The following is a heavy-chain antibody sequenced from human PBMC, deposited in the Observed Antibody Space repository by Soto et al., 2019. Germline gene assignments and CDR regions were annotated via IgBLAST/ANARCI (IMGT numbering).Heavy chain of an antibody. CDR1: GFTFSSFA. V-gene: IGHV3-23*01. D-gene: IGHD3-10*01. J-gene: IGHJ4*02. CDR2: ISGSGGST. Sequence: GGSLRLSCAASGFTFSSFAMSWVRQAPGKGLEWVSAISGSGGSTYYADSVKGWFTISRDNSKNTLYLQMNSLRAEDTAVYYCAKDQADYGSGSYSNFDYWGQGTLVTVSS. CDR3: AKDQADYGSGSYSNFDY.